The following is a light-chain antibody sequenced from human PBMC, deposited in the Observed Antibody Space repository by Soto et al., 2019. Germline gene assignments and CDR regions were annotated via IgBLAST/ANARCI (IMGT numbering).Light chain of an antibody. CDR1: QDINVY. V-gene: IGKV1-39*01. J-gene: IGKJ2*03. Sequence: DIQMTQSPSSLSESIGDTVTISCGASQDINVYLNWYQQKPGEVPKLLIYSASTLHSGVPSRFTGSGSETDFTLTIRSLQPEDFATYYCQHGYVAPYSFGQGTKVDI. CDR2: SAS. CDR3: QHGYVAPYS.